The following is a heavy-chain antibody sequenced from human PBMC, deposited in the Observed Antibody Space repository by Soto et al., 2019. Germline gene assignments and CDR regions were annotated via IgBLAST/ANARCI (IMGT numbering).Heavy chain of an antibody. Sequence: QVQLVQSRAEVKKPGSSVKVSCKASGYTFINYGISCVRQAPGQGLEWMGWISTYNGNTNYAQKLQGRVTMTTETSTSTAYMELRSLISDATAVYYCARVEAEWLRLTYHYYYIDVSGKGTTVTVSS. CDR2: ISTYNGNT. V-gene: IGHV1-18*01. D-gene: IGHD5-12*01. J-gene: IGHJ6*03. CDR3: ARVEAEWLRLTYHYYYIDV. CDR1: GYTFINYG.